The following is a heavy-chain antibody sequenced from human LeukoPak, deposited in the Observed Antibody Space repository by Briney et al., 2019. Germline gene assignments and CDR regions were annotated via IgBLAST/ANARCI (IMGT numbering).Heavy chain of an antibody. CDR3: TGSFGELSFFDY. Sequence: GGSLRLSCTASGFTFGDYGMSWVRQAPGKGLEWVGFIRSKAYGGTTEYAASVKGRFTISRDDSKSIAYLQMNSLKTEDTAVYYCTGSFGELSFFDYWGQGTLVTVSS. J-gene: IGHJ4*02. D-gene: IGHD3-10*01. CDR2: IRSKAYGGTT. V-gene: IGHV3-49*04. CDR1: GFTFGDYG.